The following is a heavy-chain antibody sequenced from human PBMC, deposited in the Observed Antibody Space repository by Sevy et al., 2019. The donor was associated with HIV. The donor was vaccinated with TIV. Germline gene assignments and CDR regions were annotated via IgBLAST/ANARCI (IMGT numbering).Heavy chain of an antibody. V-gene: IGHV6-1*01. CDR1: GDSVSSNSAA. Sequence: KQSQTLSLTCAISGDSVSSNSAAWNWIRQSPSRGLEWLGRTYFRSKWYNDYAVSVKSRITINPDTSKNQFSLQLNSVTPEDTAVYYCARESVVVAASVGGFDSWGQGTLVTVSS. J-gene: IGHJ5*01. D-gene: IGHD2-15*01. CDR3: ARESVVVAASVGGFDS. CDR2: TYFRSKWYN.